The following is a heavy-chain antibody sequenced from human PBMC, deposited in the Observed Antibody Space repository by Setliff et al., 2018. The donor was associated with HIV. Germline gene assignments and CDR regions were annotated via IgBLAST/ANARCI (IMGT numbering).Heavy chain of an antibody. J-gene: IGHJ4*02. CDR3: ATATIWTSSSWSHYFDY. Sequence: ASVKVSCKVSGYTLTELSMHWVRQAPGKGLEWMGGFDPGDGETIYAQKFQDRVTMTEDTSTDTAYMELSSLRSEDTAVYYCATATIWTSSSWSHYFDYWGQGTLVTVSS. CDR1: GYTLTELS. D-gene: IGHD6-13*01. V-gene: IGHV1-24*01. CDR2: FDPGDGET.